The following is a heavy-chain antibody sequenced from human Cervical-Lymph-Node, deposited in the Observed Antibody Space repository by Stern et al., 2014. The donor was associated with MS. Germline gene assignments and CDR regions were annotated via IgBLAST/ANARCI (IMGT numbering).Heavy chain of an antibody. CDR1: GYIFSTYG. D-gene: IGHD3-3*01. J-gene: IGHJ6*02. CDR2: INTKTGES. CDR3: ARNASSADLWVVPVSGMDV. Sequence: SGASVKVSCKASGYIFSTYGINWVRQVPGQGLEWMGWINTKTGESTYTRGFTGRFVFSLDTSVSTAFLQITSLRAEDTALYYCARNASSADLWVVPVSGMDVWGQGTTVTVS. V-gene: IGHV7-4-1*02.